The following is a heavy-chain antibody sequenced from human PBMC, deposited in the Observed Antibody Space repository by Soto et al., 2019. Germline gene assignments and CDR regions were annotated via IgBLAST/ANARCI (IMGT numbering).Heavy chain of an antibody. CDR3: ARAYTGSYFDY. V-gene: IGHV4-61*01. CDR1: GGSVSSGLYY. J-gene: IGHJ4*02. D-gene: IGHD1-26*01. CDR2: IYYGGST. Sequence: RSLTCTVSGGSVSSGLYYWSCIRQPPGKGLEWIGYIYYGGSTNYNPSLKSRVTISVDTSKNQFSLKLSSVTAADTAVYYCARAYTGSYFDYWGQGTLVTVSS.